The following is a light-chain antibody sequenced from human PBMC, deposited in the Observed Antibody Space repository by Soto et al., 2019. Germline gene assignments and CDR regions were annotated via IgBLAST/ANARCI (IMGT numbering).Light chain of an antibody. V-gene: IGLV2-14*01. CDR2: DVS. CDR3: RSYTSSSTLV. J-gene: IGLJ2*01. CDR1: SSDVGGYNY. Sequence: QSVLTQPASVSGSPGQSITISCTGTSSDVGGYNYVSWLQQHPGKAPKVMIYDVSNRPSGVSNRSSGSKSGNTASLTISGLQTEDEADYYCRSYTSSSTLVFGGGTKVTVL.